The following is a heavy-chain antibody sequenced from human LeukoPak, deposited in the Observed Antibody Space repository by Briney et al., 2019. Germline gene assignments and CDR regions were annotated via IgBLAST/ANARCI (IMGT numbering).Heavy chain of an antibody. D-gene: IGHD6-19*01. V-gene: IGHV3-21*01. Sequence: GGSLRLPCAASGFTFSSYSMNWVRQAPGKGLEWVSSISSSSSYIYYADSVKGRFTTSRDNAKNSLYLQMNSLRAEDTAVYYCARVENIAVAGTDYWGQGTLVTVSS. CDR1: GFTFSSYS. J-gene: IGHJ4*02. CDR3: ARVENIAVAGTDY. CDR2: ISSSSSYI.